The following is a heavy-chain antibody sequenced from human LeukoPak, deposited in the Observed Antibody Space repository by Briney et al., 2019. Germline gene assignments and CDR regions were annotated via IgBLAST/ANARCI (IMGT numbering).Heavy chain of an antibody. J-gene: IGHJ4*02. CDR3: TRPQGLYSGSYTAGY. CDR2: IRSKAYGGTT. CDR1: GFTFSSYW. Sequence: GGSLRLSCAASGFTFSSYWMSWFRQAPGKGLEWVGFIRSKAYGGTTEYAASVKGRFTISRDDSKSIAYLQMNSLKTEDTAVYYCTRPQGLYSGSYTAGYWGQGTLVTVSS. D-gene: IGHD1-26*01. V-gene: IGHV3-49*03.